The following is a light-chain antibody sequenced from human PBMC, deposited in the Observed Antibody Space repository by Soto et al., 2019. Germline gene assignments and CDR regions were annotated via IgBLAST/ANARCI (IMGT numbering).Light chain of an antibody. CDR3: ISYTSSSTLDV. Sequence: QSALTQPASVSGSPGQSINISCTGTSSDVGGYNYVSWYQQHPGKAPKLMIYDVSNRPSGVSNRFSGSKSGNTASLTISGLQAEDEADYYCISYTSSSTLDVFGTGTKLTVL. CDR2: DVS. J-gene: IGLJ1*01. V-gene: IGLV2-14*01. CDR1: SSDVGGYNY.